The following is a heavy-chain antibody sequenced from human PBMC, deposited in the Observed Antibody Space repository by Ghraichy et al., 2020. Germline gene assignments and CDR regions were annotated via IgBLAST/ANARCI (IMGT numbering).Heavy chain of an antibody. Sequence: SETLSLTCTVSGASMRDYYWSWIRQSPGKGLEWIGWIHHSGSTIYKPSLRSRVTILVDTAKSQFSLRLTSVTAADTAVYFCASHILGDLPYFPAWGQGSLVSVSS. V-gene: IGHV4-59*13. D-gene: IGHD2/OR15-2a*01. J-gene: IGHJ5*02. CDR1: GASMRDYY. CDR3: ASHILGDLPYFPA. CDR2: IHHSGST.